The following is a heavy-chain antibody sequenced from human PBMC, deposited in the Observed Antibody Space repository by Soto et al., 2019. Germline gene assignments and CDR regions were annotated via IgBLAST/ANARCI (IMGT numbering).Heavy chain of an antibody. CDR3: ATLPGRKLVGATAIDY. Sequence: GGSLRLSCAASGFTFSSYAMSWVRQAPGKGLEWVSAISGSGGSTYYADSVKGRFTISRDNSKNTLYLQMNSLRAEDTAVYYCATLPGRKLVGATAIDYWGQGTLVTVSS. CDR2: ISGSGGST. D-gene: IGHD1-26*01. V-gene: IGHV3-23*01. J-gene: IGHJ4*02. CDR1: GFTFSSYA.